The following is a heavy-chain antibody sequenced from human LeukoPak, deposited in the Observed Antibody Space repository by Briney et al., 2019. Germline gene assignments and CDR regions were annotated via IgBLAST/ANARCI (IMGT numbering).Heavy chain of an antibody. CDR2: INTDGSST. D-gene: IGHD3-16*02. J-gene: IGHJ4*02. CDR1: GFTFSRYW. CDR3: TRGYPIFDY. Sequence: GGSLRLSCAASGFTFSRYWMHWVRQAPGKGLVWVSRINTDGSSTSYADSVKGRFTISRDNAKNTLYLQMNSLRVEHTAVYYCTRGYPIFDYWGQGTLVTVSS. V-gene: IGHV3-74*01.